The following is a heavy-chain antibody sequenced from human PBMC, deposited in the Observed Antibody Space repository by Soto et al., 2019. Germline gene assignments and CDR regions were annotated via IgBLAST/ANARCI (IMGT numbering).Heavy chain of an antibody. J-gene: IGHJ6*02. CDR2: IIPIFGTA. CDR1: GGTFSSYA. Sequence: QVQLVQSGAEVKKPGSSVKVSCKASGGTFSSYAISWVRQAPGQGLEWMGGIIPIFGTANYAQKFQGRVTITPDKSTSTAYMELSSLRSEDTAVYYCAREYSSSYRRYYYGMDVWGQGTTVTVSS. D-gene: IGHD6-6*01. V-gene: IGHV1-69*06. CDR3: AREYSSSYRRYYYGMDV.